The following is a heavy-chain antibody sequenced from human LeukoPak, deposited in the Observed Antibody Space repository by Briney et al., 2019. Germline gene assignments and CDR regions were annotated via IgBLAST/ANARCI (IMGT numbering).Heavy chain of an antibody. CDR1: GFTFSDYY. Sequence: PGGSLRLSCAASGFTFSDYYMTWIRQAPGKGLEWVSSITSGSNSIDYADSVKGRFTISRDNAKNSLFLQMNSLRAEDTAVYYCARFPGTDADYWGQGTLVTVSS. D-gene: IGHD3/OR15-3a*01. V-gene: IGHV3-11*04. CDR2: ITSGSNSI. J-gene: IGHJ4*02. CDR3: ARFPGTDADY.